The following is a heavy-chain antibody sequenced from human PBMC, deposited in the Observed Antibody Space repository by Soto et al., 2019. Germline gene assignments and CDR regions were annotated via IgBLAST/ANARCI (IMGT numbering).Heavy chain of an antibody. D-gene: IGHD3-9*01. Sequence: SETLALTCSVYGGSFSGYYWSWIRQPPGKGLEWIGEINHSGSTNYNPSLKSRVTISVDTSKNQFSLKLSSVTAADTAVYYCARGRRYDILTAQRFDYWAQGTLVTVS. V-gene: IGHV4-34*01. CDR1: GGSFSGYY. J-gene: IGHJ4*02. CDR3: ARGRRYDILTAQRFDY. CDR2: INHSGST.